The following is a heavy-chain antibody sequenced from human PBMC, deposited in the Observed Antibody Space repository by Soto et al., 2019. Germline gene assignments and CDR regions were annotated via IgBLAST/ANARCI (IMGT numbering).Heavy chain of an antibody. V-gene: IGHV3-33*01. J-gene: IGHJ4*02. CDR1: GFTFSSYG. D-gene: IGHD6-13*01. CDR2: IWYDGSNK. Sequence: QVQLVESGGGVVQPGRSLRLSCAASGFTFSSYGMHWVRQAPGKGLEWVAVIWYDGSNKYYADSVKGRFTISRDNSKNTLYLQMNSLRAEDKAVYYWARGRPTGIAAAGPSDYWGQGTLVTVSS. CDR3: ARGRPTGIAAAGPSDY.